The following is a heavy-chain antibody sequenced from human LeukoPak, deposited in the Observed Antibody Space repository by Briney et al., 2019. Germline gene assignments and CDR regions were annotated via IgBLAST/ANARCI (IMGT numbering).Heavy chain of an antibody. J-gene: IGHJ6*03. CDR2: IYYSGST. V-gene: IGHV4-30-4*07. CDR1: GGSISSGGYS. CDR3: ARRYYHYYYMDV. Sequence: SQTLSLTCAVSGGSISSGGYSWSWIRQPPGKGLEWIGYIYYSGSTYYNPSLKSRVTISADTSKNQFSLKLNAVTAADTAVYYCARRYYHYYYMDVWDKGTTVIISS.